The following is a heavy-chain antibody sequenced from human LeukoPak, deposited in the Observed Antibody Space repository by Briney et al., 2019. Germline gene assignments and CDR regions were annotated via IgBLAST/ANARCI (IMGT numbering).Heavy chain of an antibody. CDR2: ISGSGGST. CDR3: AKRDLYSKRTNYIYYFDN. CDR1: GFTFSSYA. J-gene: IGHJ4*02. D-gene: IGHD1-26*01. V-gene: IGHV3-23*01. Sequence: GGSLRLSCAASGFTFSSYAMSWVRQAPGKGLEWVSAISGSGGSTYYADSVKGRFTISRDNSRNTLYLQMDSLRAEDTAVYFCAKRDLYSKRTNYIYYFDNWGQGTLVTVSS.